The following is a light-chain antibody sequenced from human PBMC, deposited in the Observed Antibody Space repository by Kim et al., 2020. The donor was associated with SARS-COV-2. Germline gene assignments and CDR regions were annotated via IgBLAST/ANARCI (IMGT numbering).Light chain of an antibody. CDR1: NIGSKS. J-gene: IGLJ3*02. CDR2: YDS. Sequence: SYELTQPPSVSVAPGKTATITCGGNNIGSKSVHWYQQKPGQAPILVIYYDSDRPSGIPERFSGSKSGNTATLTISRVEAGDEADFYCQVWDSSSDHWVFGGGTQLTVL. CDR3: QVWDSSSDHWV. V-gene: IGLV3-21*04.